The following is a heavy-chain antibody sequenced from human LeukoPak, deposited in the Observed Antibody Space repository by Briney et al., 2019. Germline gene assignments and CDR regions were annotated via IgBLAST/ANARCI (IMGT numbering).Heavy chain of an antibody. CDR2: ISSSSSYI. Sequence: GGSLRLSCAASGFTFSDYNMRWIRQAPGKGLEWVSSISSSSSYIYYADSVKGRFTISRDNAKNSLYLQMNSLRAEDTAVYYCAGDTIAAMDYWGQGTLVTVSS. D-gene: IGHD6-6*01. CDR3: AGDTIAAMDY. V-gene: IGHV3-21*01. CDR1: GFTFSDYN. J-gene: IGHJ4*02.